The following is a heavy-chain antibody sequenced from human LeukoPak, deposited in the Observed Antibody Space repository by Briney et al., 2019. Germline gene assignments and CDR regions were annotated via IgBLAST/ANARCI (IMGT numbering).Heavy chain of an antibody. CDR2: IYHSGST. V-gene: IGHV4-38-2*02. CDR3: ARDRTAGLHLNWFDP. D-gene: IGHD1-1*01. J-gene: IGHJ5*02. CDR1: GYSISSGYY. Sequence: PSETLSLTCAVSGYSISSGYYWGWIRQPPGKGLEWIGSIYHSGSTYYNPSLKSRVTISVDTSKNQFSLKLGSVTAADTAVYYCARDRTAGLHLNWFDPWGQGTLVTVSS.